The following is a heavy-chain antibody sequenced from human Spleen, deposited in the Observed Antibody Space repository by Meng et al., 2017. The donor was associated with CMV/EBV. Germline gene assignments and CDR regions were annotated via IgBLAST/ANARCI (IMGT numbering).Heavy chain of an antibody. J-gene: IGHJ4*02. D-gene: IGHD4/OR15-4a*01. Sequence: CAVYGGSFSGYYWSWIRQPPGKGLEWIGDINHSGSTSYNPSLKSRVTISVDTSKNQFSLKLSSVTAADTAVYYCARNRKEGLRGLFDYWGQGTLVTVSS. CDR3: ARNRKEGLRGLFDY. V-gene: IGHV4-34*01. CDR2: INHSGST. CDR1: GGSFSGYY.